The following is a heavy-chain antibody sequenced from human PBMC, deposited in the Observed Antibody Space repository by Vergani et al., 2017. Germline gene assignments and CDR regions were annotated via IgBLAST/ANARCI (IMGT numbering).Heavy chain of an antibody. CDR1: GGSISSYY. CDR3: ARVLPTAYYYYGMDV. Sequence: QVQLQESGPGLVKPSETLSLTCTVSGGSISSYYWSWIRQSPGKGLEWIGYIYYSGSTNYNPSLKSRVTISVDTSKNQFSLKLSSVTAADTAVYYCARVLPTAYYYYGMDVWGQGTTVTVSS. V-gene: IGHV4-59*01. CDR2: IYYSGST. J-gene: IGHJ6*02. D-gene: IGHD3-10*01.